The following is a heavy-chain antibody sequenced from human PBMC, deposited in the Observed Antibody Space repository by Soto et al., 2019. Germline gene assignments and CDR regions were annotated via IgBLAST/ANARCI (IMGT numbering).Heavy chain of an antibody. Sequence: GGSLRLACAASGFIFTNYAMNWVRQAPGKGLEWVSVIGGRGNSAYYADSVQGRFTISRDNSKNTLSLQRSSLTADDSAIYYCVRAGRGSFDFWGRGTMVTV. CDR3: VRAGRGSFDF. CDR2: IGGRGNSA. J-gene: IGHJ3*01. CDR1: GFIFTNYA. D-gene: IGHD5-12*01. V-gene: IGHV3-23*01.